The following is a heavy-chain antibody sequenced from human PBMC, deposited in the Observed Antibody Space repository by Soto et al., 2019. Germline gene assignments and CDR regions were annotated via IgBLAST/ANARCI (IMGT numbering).Heavy chain of an antibody. CDR2: IIPILGIA. CDR1: GGTFSSYT. J-gene: IGHJ3*02. D-gene: IGHD2-2*01. Sequence: GASVKVSCKASGGTFSSYTISWVRQAPGQGLEWMGRIIPILGIANYAQKFQGRVTITADKSTSTVYMELSSLRSEDTAVYYCARELQDIVVVPAAMSHAFDIWGQGTMVTVSS. V-gene: IGHV1-69*04. CDR3: ARELQDIVVVPAAMSHAFDI.